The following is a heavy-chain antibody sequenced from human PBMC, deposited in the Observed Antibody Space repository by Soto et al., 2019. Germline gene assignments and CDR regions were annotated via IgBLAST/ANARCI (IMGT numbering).Heavy chain of an antibody. CDR3: ARDTADYGDPQFDY. D-gene: IGHD4-17*01. Sequence: PSETLSLTCAVFDGSFSHYYWSWLRQTPEKGLEWIAEIHHSGRTNYNPSLRSRVTMSVDTPKNQFSLQLHSVSAADTAVYYCARDTADYGDPQFDYWGQGTLVTVSS. CDR1: DGSFSHYY. J-gene: IGHJ4*02. V-gene: IGHV4-34*01. CDR2: IHHSGRT.